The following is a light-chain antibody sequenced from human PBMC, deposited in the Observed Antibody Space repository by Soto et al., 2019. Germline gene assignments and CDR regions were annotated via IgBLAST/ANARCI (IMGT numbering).Light chain of an antibody. V-gene: IGKV3-20*01. CDR1: QSVRSNY. CDR2: GAS. CDR3: QQYASSPLT. J-gene: IGKJ4*01. Sequence: EIVLTQSPGTLYLSSGERATLSCRASQSVRSNYFAWYQQKPGQAPRLLIYGASSRATGIPDRFGGSGSGTDFTLTISRLEPEDFAVYYCQQYASSPLTFGGWNKVDIK.